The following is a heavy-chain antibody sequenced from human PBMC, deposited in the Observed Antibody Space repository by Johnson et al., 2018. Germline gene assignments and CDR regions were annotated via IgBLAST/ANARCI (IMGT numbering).Heavy chain of an antibody. J-gene: IGHJ4*02. CDR2: ISYSGST. CDR3: AGGGCSGGSCYGGFDH. Sequence: QAQLQESGPGLVKPSQTLSLTCIVSGDSISSGGYYWSWIRQYPGKGLEWIGYISYSGSTHYNPSLKSRGSISIDRSKNQFSLKRTSVTAADTAVYYCAGGGCSGGSCYGGFDHWGQGALVTVSS. CDR1: GDSISSGGYY. D-gene: IGHD2-15*01. V-gene: IGHV4-31*03.